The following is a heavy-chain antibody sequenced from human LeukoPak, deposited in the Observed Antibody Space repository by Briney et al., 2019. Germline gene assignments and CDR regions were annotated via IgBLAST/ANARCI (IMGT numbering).Heavy chain of an antibody. D-gene: IGHD6-19*01. CDR1: GYTFTDYF. V-gene: IGHV1-2*02. Sequence: ASVKVSCKASGYTFTDYFIHWVRHAPGQGLEWMGWIKPKTGGTHCAQKFEGRVTMTRDTSIGTAYMELSSLRSDDTAVYYCARSSGRAREDSWGQGALITVSS. J-gene: IGHJ4*02. CDR3: ARSSGRAREDS. CDR2: IKPKTGGT.